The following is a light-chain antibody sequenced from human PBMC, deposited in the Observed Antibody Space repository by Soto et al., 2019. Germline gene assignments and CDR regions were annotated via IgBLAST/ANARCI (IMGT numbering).Light chain of an antibody. V-gene: IGKV1-5*03. CDR1: QSVSTW. CDR3: HQYDPYALT. CDR2: KAS. J-gene: IGKJ4*01. Sequence: DIEMTQSPSTLSLSLGDRVTITCRASQSVSTWLASHQQKPGKAPKLLIYKASSLEGGVPSRFGGSGSGTLFNITIVRLHHVDFASYYCHQYDPYALTFGGGTTLDIK.